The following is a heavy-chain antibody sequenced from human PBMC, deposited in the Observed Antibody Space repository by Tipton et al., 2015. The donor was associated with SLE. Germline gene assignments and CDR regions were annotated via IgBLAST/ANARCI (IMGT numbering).Heavy chain of an antibody. V-gene: IGHV4-34*01. CDR3: ARIFSDSFDH. CDR2: TNHSGTT. J-gene: IGHJ4*02. D-gene: IGHD3-9*01. CDR1: GGSLSDYY. Sequence: TLSLTCDVYGGSLSDYYWNWIRQTPGKGLEWIGETNHSGTTHYNPSLESRVTISVDTSKNQISLTVTSVTAADTAVYYCARIFSDSFDHWGQGTLVTVSS.